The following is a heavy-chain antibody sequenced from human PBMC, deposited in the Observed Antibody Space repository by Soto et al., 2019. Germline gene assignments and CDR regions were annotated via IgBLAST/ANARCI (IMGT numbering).Heavy chain of an antibody. Sequence: QVQLQESGPGLVKPSQTLSLTCPVSGASISSRGFYWTWIRQLPGKGLEWIGYISYSGSTNYSPSLKSRLNISIDTSDNHFSLKLTSVTAADTAVYYCARQSTVTGNYHFDSWGQGTLVTVAT. CDR3: ARQSTVTGNYHFDS. CDR1: GASISSRGFY. D-gene: IGHD4-17*01. CDR2: ISYSGST. J-gene: IGHJ5*01. V-gene: IGHV4-31*03.